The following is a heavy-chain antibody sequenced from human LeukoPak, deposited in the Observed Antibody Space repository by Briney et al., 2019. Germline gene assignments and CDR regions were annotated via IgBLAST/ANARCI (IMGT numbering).Heavy chain of an antibody. J-gene: IGHJ4*02. D-gene: IGHD6-19*01. Sequence: GGSLRLSCAASGFIFTSYSMNWVRQAPGKGLEWISYISSSSSTIYYADSVRGRFTISRDNARNTVYLQTNSLRPEDTAVYYCARGTSSGWPDYLDYWGQGTLVSVSS. V-gene: IGHV3-48*04. CDR1: GFIFTSYS. CDR2: ISSSSSTI. CDR3: ARGTSSGWPDYLDY.